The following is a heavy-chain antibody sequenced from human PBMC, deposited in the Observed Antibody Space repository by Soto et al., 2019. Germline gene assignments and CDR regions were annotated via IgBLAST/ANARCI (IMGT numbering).Heavy chain of an antibody. V-gene: IGHV4-4*02. D-gene: IGHD5-18*01. CDR1: GGSISSSKW. CDR3: ASEWIHGY. Sequence: SETLSLTCAVSGGSISSSKWWSWVRQPPGKGLEWIGEIDHSGSTNYNPSLKSRVTISVDKSENQVSLKLNSVTAADTAVYYCASEWIHGYWGQGPLVTV. J-gene: IGHJ4*02. CDR2: IDHSGST.